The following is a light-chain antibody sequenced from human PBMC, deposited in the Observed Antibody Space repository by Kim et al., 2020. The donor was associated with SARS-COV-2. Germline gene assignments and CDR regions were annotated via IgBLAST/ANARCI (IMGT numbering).Light chain of an antibody. J-gene: IGKJ1*01. CDR3: QQNYRYPRT. V-gene: IGKV1-8*01. CDR2: AAS. Sequence: AIRMTQSPSSLSASTGDRVTITCRASQGISSYLTWYQQKPGKAPKLLIYAASTLQRGVPSRFSGSGSGTDFTLTISCLQSEDFATYYCQQNYRYPRTFVPGTKVDIK. CDR1: QGISSY.